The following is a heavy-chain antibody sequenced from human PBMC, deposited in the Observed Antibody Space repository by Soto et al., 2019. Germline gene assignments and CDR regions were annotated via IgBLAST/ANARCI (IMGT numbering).Heavy chain of an antibody. CDR2: IYYSGST. CDR3: ARLGYNWNYYYYYGMDV. Sequence: SETLSLTCTVSGGSISSSSYYWGWIRQPPGKGLEWIGSIYYSGSTYYNPSLKIRVTISVDTSKNQFSLKLSSVTAADTAVYYCARLGYNWNYYYYYGMDVWGQGTTVTVSS. V-gene: IGHV4-39*01. CDR1: GGSISSSSYY. D-gene: IGHD1-20*01. J-gene: IGHJ6*02.